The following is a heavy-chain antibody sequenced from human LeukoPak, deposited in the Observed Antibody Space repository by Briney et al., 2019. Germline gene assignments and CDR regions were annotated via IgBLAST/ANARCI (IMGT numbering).Heavy chain of an antibody. V-gene: IGHV3-7*01. CDR2: IKTDGSEK. Sequence: GGSLRLSCEGSGFTFSNYWMGWVRQAPGKGLQWVANIKTDGSEKYYVDSVKGRFTISRDNAKNSLYLQMNSLRAEDTAVYYCARVGSSTSCYGYWGQGTLVTVSS. D-gene: IGHD2-2*01. CDR3: ARVGSSTSCYGY. J-gene: IGHJ4*02. CDR1: GFTFSNYW.